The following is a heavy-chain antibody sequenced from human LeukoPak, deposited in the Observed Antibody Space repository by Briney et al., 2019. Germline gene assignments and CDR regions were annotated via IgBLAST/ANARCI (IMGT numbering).Heavy chain of an antibody. CDR2: ISSSGSTI. D-gene: IGHD6-6*01. CDR3: ARGLSGYASSLGY. CDR1: GFTFSSYE. Sequence: PGGSLRLSCAASGFTFSSYEMNWVRQAPGKGLEGVSYISSSGSTIYYADSVKGRFTISRDNAKNTLYLQMNSLRAEDTAVYYCARGLSGYASSLGYWGQGTLVTVSA. J-gene: IGHJ4*02. V-gene: IGHV3-48*03.